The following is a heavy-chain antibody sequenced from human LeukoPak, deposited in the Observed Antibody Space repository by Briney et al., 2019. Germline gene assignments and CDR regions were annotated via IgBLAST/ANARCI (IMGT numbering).Heavy chain of an antibody. V-gene: IGHV1-46*01. CDR1: GYTFTSYG. CDR2: INPSGGST. D-gene: IGHD1-26*01. Sequence: ASVKVSCKASGYTFTSYGISWVRQAPGQGLEWMGIINPSGGSTSYAQKFQGRVTMTRDTSTSTVYMELSSLRSEDTAVYYCARDRRYSGSYYGGYYYYGMDVWGQGTTVTVSS. CDR3: ARDRRYSGSYYGGYYYYGMDV. J-gene: IGHJ6*02.